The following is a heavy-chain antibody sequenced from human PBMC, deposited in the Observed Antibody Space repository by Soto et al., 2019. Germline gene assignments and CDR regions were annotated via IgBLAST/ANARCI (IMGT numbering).Heavy chain of an antibody. D-gene: IGHD3-16*02. CDR1: GYSFTSYW. J-gene: IGHJ6*02. CDR2: IDPSDSYT. CDR3: ARADDYVWGSYRHDNYYYGMDV. Sequence: GESLKISCKGSGYSFTSYWISWVRQMPGKGLEWMGRIDPSDSYTNYSPSFQGHVTISADKSISTAYLQWSSLKASDTAMYYCARADDYVWGSYRHDNYYYGMDVWGQGTTVTVSS. V-gene: IGHV5-10-1*01.